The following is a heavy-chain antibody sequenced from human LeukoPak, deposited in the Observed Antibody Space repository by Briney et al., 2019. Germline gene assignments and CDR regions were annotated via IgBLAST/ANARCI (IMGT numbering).Heavy chain of an antibody. V-gene: IGHV3-7*01. CDR2: IKQDGSEK. D-gene: IGHD6-19*01. J-gene: IGHJ4*02. Sequence: GGSLRPSCVASGFPLTYSTYNMMWVRQAPGKGLEWVANIKQDGSEKYYVDSVKGRFTISRDNAKNSLYLQMNSLRAEDTAVYYCARVAGTIDYWGQGTLVTVSS. CDR3: ARVAGTIDY. CDR1: GFPLTYSTYN.